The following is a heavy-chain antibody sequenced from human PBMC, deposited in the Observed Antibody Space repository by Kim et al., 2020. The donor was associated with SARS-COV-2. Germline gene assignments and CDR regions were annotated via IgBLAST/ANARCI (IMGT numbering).Heavy chain of an antibody. V-gene: IGHV4-34*01. D-gene: IGHD6-19*01. CDR3: ASLGTITVAAGMDV. Sequence: SETLSLTCAVYGGSFSGYYWSWIRQPPGKGLEWIWEINHSGSTNYNPSLKSRVTISVDTSKNQFSLKLSSVTAADTAVYYCASLGTITVAAGMDVWGQGTTVTVSS. CDR1: GGSFSGYY. CDR2: INHSGST. J-gene: IGHJ6*02.